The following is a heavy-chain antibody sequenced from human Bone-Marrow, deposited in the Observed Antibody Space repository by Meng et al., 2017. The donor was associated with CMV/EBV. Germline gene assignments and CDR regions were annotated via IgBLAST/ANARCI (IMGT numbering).Heavy chain of an antibody. CDR3: GYGMDV. CDR1: GFTFSSYA. V-gene: IGHV3-30*09. CDR2: ISYDGSNK. Sequence: AGSLRLSCAASGFTFSSYAMHWVRQAPGKGLEWVAVISYDGSNKYYADSVKGRFAISRDNSKNTLYLQMNSLRAEDTAVYYCGYGMDVWGQGTMVTVSS. J-gene: IGHJ6*02.